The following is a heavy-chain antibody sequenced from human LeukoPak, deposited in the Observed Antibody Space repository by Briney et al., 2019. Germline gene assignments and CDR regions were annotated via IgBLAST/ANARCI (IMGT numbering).Heavy chain of an antibody. V-gene: IGHV4-61*08. CDR3: ARHASSNWFDP. CDR2: IYYSGSP. J-gene: IGHJ5*02. D-gene: IGHD3-10*01. Sequence: PSETLSLTCTVSGGSISSGGYYWSWIRQPPGKGLEWIGYIYYSGSPNYNPSLKSRVTISVDTSKNQFSLKLRSVTAADTAVYYCARHASSNWFDPWGQGTLVTVSS. CDR1: GGSISSGGYY.